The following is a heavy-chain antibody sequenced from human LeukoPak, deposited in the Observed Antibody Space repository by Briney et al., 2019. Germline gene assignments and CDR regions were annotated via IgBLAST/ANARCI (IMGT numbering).Heavy chain of an antibody. D-gene: IGHD1-26*01. Sequence: GGSLRLSCAASGFTCSTDWMSWVRQAPGKGLEWVANIKQDGSEKYYVDSVKGRFTISRDNAKKSLYLQVNSLRADDTAVYYCARPIVGGTLGGDYWGQGTLVTVSS. V-gene: IGHV3-7*05. CDR2: IKQDGSEK. CDR1: GFTCSTDW. J-gene: IGHJ4*02. CDR3: ARPIVGGTLGGDY.